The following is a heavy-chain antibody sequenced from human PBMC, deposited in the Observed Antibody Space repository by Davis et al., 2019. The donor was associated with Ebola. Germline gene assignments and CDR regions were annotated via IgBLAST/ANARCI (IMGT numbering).Heavy chain of an antibody. J-gene: IGHJ4*02. CDR3: ATARIQLWFLDY. Sequence: ASVKVSCKASGGTFSSYAISWVRQAPGQGLEWMGGFDPEDGETIYAQKFQGRVTMTEDTSTDTAYMELSSLRSEDTAVYYCATARIQLWFLDYWGQGTLVTVSS. V-gene: IGHV1-24*01. CDR2: FDPEDGET. D-gene: IGHD5-18*01. CDR1: GGTFSSYA.